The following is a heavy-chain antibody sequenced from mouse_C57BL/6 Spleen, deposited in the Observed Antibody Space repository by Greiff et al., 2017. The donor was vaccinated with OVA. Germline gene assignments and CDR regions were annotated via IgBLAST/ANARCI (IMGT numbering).Heavy chain of an antibody. Sequence: EVQLQQSGPGLVKPSQSLSLTCSVTGYSITSGYYWNWIRQFPGNKLEWMGYISYDGSNNYNPSLKNRISITRDTSKNQFFLKLNSVTTEDTATYYCARDDVGAMDDWGQGTSVTVSS. V-gene: IGHV3-6*01. J-gene: IGHJ4*01. CDR3: ARDDVGAMDD. CDR2: ISYDGSN. CDR1: GYSITSGYY.